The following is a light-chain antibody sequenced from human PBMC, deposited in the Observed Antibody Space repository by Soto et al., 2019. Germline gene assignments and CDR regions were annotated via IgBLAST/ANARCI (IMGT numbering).Light chain of an antibody. V-gene: IGKV1-39*01. CDR3: LQSYSSPPT. J-gene: IGKJ1*01. Sequence: DIQMTQSPSSLSASVEDRVIITCRASQSISNHLNWYQQKPGKAPKLLIFAASSLQSGVPSRFSGSRSVPAFTRAISSLQPEDFATYYCLQSYSSPPTFGQGTKGEIK. CDR1: QSISNH. CDR2: AAS.